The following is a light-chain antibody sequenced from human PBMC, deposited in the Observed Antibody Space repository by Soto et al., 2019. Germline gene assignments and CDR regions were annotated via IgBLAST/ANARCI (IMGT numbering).Light chain of an antibody. CDR2: NNI. J-gene: IGLJ2*01. V-gene: IGLV1-40*01. CDR1: SSNIGANYD. CDR3: QSYDSSLSGSV. Sequence: QSALTQPPSVSGAPGQRVTISCTGSSSNIGANYDVHWYQRVRGTAPKLLIYNNINRPSGVPDRFSGSKSGTSASLAITGLLPEDEADYYCQSYDSSLSGSVFGGGTKLTVL.